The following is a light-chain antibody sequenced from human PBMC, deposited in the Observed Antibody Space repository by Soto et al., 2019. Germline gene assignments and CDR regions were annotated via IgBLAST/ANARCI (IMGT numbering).Light chain of an antibody. CDR3: MQSIQLPIT. V-gene: IGKV2D-29*01. Sequence: DILMTQTPLSLSVTPVQPASISCKSSQSFLHSDGKTYLCWYLQKPGQPPRALIFEVSKRFSGVPDRFSGSGSGTDFTLTISRVEAEDVGVYYCMQSIQLPITFGQGTRREIK. J-gene: IGKJ5*01. CDR2: EVS. CDR1: QSFLHSDGKTY.